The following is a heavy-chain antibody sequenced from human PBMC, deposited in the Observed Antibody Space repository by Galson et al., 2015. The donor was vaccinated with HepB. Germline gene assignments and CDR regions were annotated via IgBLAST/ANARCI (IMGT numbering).Heavy chain of an antibody. CDR2: IKSDGSNT. CDR1: GFSFSSYR. J-gene: IGHJ6*02. Sequence: SLRLSCAASGFSFSSYRMHWVRQAPGKGLVWVSRIKSDGSNTTYADSVKGRFTISRDNAKNTLYLQMNRLRAEDTAVYYCAREPRFYYGMDVWGQGTTVTVSS. V-gene: IGHV3-74*01. CDR3: AREPRFYYGMDV.